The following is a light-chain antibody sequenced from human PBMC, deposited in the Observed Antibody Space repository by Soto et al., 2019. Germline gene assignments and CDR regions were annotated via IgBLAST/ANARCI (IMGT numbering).Light chain of an antibody. CDR1: SSNIGSNT. CDR2: SNN. CDR3: AAWDDSLNGSGWV. J-gene: IGLJ3*02. V-gene: IGLV1-44*01. Sequence: QSVLTQPPSASGTPGQRVTISCCGSSSNIGSNTVNWYQQLPGTAPKLLIYSNNQRPSGVPDRFSGSKSGTSASLAISGLQSEDEADYYCAAWDDSLNGSGWVFGGGTKLTVL.